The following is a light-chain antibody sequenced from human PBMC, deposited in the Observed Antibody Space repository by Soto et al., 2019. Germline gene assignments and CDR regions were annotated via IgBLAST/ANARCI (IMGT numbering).Light chain of an antibody. CDR1: QSIRSL. CDR2: DAS. J-gene: IGKJ5*01. V-gene: IGKV1-39*01. Sequence: DIQMTQSPSTLSASVGDRVTITCRASQSIRSLLAWYQQKPGKAPRVLIYDASSLGSGVPSRFSGSGSGTDFTLTISSLQPEDFATYHCQQSYSIPITFGQGTRLEIK. CDR3: QQSYSIPIT.